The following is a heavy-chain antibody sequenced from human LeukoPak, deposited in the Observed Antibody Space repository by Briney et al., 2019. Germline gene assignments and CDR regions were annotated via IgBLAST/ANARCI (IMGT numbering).Heavy chain of an antibody. V-gene: IGHV4-34*01. Sequence: SETLSLTYAVYGGSFSGYYWSWIRQPPGKGLEWIGEINHSGSTNYNPSLKSRVTISVDTSKNQFSLKLSSVTAADTAVYYCARGPHYYDSSGYYVYFQHWGQGTLVTVSS. D-gene: IGHD3-22*01. CDR3: ARGPHYYDSSGYYVYFQH. J-gene: IGHJ1*01. CDR1: GGSFSGYY. CDR2: INHSGST.